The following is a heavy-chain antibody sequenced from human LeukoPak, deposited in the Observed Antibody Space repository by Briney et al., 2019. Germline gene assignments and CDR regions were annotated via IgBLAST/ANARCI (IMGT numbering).Heavy chain of an antibody. D-gene: IGHD6-13*01. CDR1: GGSISSYY. Sequence: SETLSLTCTVSGGSISSYYWSWIRQPPGKGLEWIGYIYYSGSTNYNLSLKSRVTISVDTSKNQFSLKLSSVTAADTAVYYCARYRSRIAAAGFPFDYWGQGTLVTVSS. V-gene: IGHV4-59*01. CDR2: IYYSGST. J-gene: IGHJ4*02. CDR3: ARYRSRIAAAGFPFDY.